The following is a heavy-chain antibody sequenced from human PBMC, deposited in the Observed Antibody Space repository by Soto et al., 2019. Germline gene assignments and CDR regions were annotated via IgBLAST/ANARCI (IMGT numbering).Heavy chain of an antibody. J-gene: IGHJ3*02. V-gene: IGHV3-30-3*01. D-gene: IGHD1-26*01. Sequence: QVQLVESGGGVVQPGRSLRLSCAASGFTFSSYAMHWVRQAPGKGLEWVAVISYDGSNKYYADSVKGRFTISRDNYKNTLYLQMNSLRAEDTAVYYCTYGGSYAHDAFDIWGQGTMVTVSS. CDR2: ISYDGSNK. CDR3: TYGGSYAHDAFDI. CDR1: GFTFSSYA.